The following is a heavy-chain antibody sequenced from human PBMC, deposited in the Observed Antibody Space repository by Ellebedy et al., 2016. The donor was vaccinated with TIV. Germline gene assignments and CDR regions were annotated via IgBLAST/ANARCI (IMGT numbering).Heavy chain of an antibody. CDR1: GFTFSDYY. Sequence: GESLKISXAASGFTFSDYYMSWIRQAPGKGLEWVSYVSTDGAYTDYADSVKGRFHVSRDNAENSLYLEMNSLTVDDTAVYYCARDYGDNYIAYWGQGALVTVSS. CDR3: ARDYGDNYIAY. V-gene: IGHV3-11*06. J-gene: IGHJ4*02. D-gene: IGHD5-24*01. CDR2: VSTDGAYT.